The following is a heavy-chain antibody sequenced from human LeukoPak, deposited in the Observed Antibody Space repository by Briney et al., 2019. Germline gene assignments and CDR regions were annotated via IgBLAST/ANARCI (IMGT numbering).Heavy chain of an antibody. CDR1: GYTFTSYD. Sequence: ASVKVSCKASGYTFTSYDINWVRQATGQGLEWMGWMNPNSGNTGYAQKFQGRVTITRNTSISTAYMELSSLRSEDTAVYYCARGANLWYYDFWGGSPYNWFDPWGQGTLVTVSS. CDR2: MNPNSGNT. V-gene: IGHV1-8*03. CDR3: ARGANLWYYDFWGGSPYNWFDP. J-gene: IGHJ5*02. D-gene: IGHD3-3*01.